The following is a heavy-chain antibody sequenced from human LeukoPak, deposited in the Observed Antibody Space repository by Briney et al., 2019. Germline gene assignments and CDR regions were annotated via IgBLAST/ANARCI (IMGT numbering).Heavy chain of an antibody. D-gene: IGHD6-6*01. Sequence: PGRSLRLSCAASGFTFSSYTMHWVRQAPGKGLEWVAVISYDGSNKYYADSVKGRFTISRDNSKNTLYLQMNSLRAEDTAVYYCAREPAAARSRYFDYWGQGTLVTVSS. CDR3: AREPAAARSRYFDY. J-gene: IGHJ4*02. CDR2: ISYDGSNK. V-gene: IGHV3-30*01. CDR1: GFTFSSYT.